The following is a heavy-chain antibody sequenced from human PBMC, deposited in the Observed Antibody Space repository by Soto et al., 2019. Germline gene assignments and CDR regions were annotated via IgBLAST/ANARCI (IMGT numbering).Heavy chain of an antibody. J-gene: IGHJ4*02. Sequence: SETLSLTCTVSSGSISAYHWSWIRQPPGKGLEWIAYFFSDGNTAYNPSLNGRVTISVDTSNNQFSLKLRSVSAGDTAIYYCAGEYQRGFRFDFWGRGTLVTVSS. CDR3: AGEYQRGFRFDF. CDR1: SGSISAYH. D-gene: IGHD3-16*02. CDR2: FFSDGNT. V-gene: IGHV4-4*08.